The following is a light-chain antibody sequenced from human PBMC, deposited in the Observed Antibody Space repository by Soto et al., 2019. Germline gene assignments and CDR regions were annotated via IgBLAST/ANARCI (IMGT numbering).Light chain of an antibody. V-gene: IGLV2-14*01. Sequence: QSALTQPASVSGSPGQSITISCTGTSSDVGGYNYVSWYQQHPGKAPKLMIYDVSNRPSGVSNRFSGSKSGNTASLTISGLQAEDEADYYCSSYTSSSRYVFGTGIKLTVL. CDR2: DVS. CDR3: SSYTSSSRYV. CDR1: SSDVGGYNY. J-gene: IGLJ1*01.